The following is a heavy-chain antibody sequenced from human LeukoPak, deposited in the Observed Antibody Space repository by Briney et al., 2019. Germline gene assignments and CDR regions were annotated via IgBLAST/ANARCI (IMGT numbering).Heavy chain of an antibody. CDR2: IIGIGGAT. CDR1: GITLSNYG. J-gene: IGHJ4*02. Sequence: GGSLRLSCAVSGITLSNYGMSWVRQAPGKGMEWVAGIIGIGGATTYADAVKGRFSISRDSPKNTLYLHMSSLRADDTAVYFCAKRGVVIRVILVGFHKEAYYFDSWGQGALVTVSS. V-gene: IGHV3-23*01. D-gene: IGHD3-22*01. CDR3: AKRGVVIRVILVGFHKEAYYFDS.